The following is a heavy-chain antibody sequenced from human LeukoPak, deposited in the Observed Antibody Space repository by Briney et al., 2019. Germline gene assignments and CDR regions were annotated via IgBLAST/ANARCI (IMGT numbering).Heavy chain of an antibody. Sequence: ASVKVSCKASGYTFTSYAMHWVRQAPGQRLEWMGWINAGNGNTKYSQKFQGRVTITRDTSASTAYMELSSLRSEDTAVYYCARDRPGYCGSVIKWFDPWGQGILVTVSS. CDR3: ARDRPGYCGSVIKWFDP. V-gene: IGHV1-3*01. CDR1: GYTFTSYA. CDR2: INAGNGNT. J-gene: IGHJ5*02. D-gene: IGHD3-10*01.